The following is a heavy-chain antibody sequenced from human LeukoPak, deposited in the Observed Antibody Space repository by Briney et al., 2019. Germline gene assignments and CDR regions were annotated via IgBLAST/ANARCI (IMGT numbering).Heavy chain of an antibody. CDR3: ASRGELTDAFDI. V-gene: IGHV5-51*01. D-gene: IGHD1-26*01. CDR1: GYSFATYW. CDR2: IYPGDSET. J-gene: IGHJ3*02. Sequence: GESLKISCQGSGYSFATYWIGWVRQMPGKGLEWMGIIYPGDSETRYSPSFQGQVTFSADKSISTAYLQWSSLKASDTAMYYCASRGELTDAFDIWGQGTMVTVSS.